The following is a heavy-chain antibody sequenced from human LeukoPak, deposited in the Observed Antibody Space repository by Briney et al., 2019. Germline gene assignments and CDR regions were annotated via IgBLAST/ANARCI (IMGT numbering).Heavy chain of an antibody. D-gene: IGHD6-19*01. CDR1: GGSISSYY. J-gene: IGHJ4*02. Sequence: SETLSLTCTVSGGSISSYYWSWIRQPPGKGLEWIGYIYYSGSTNYNPSLKSRVTISVDTSKNQFSLKLSSVTAAGTAVYYCVGVGSGWFVDYWGQGTLVTVSS. CDR2: IYYSGST. V-gene: IGHV4-59*12. CDR3: VGVGSGWFVDY.